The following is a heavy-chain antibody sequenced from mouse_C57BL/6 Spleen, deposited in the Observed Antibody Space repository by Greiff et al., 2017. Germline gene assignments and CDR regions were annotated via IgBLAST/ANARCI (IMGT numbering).Heavy chain of an antibody. CDR3: ARRGTYGNYYYFDY. D-gene: IGHD2-1*01. Sequence: VQLQQSGAELVRPGTSVKVSCKASGYAFTNYLIEWVKQRPGQGLEWIGVINPGSGGTNYNEQFKGKATLTADKSSSTAYMQLSRLTSEDSAVYFWARRGTYGNYYYFDYWGQGTTLTVSS. J-gene: IGHJ2*01. CDR2: INPGSGGT. CDR1: GYAFTNYL. V-gene: IGHV1-54*01.